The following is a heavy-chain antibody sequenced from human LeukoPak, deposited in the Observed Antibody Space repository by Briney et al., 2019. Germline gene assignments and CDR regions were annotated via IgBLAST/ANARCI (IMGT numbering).Heavy chain of an antibody. J-gene: IGHJ4*02. CDR1: GFTFSSYS. CDR2: ISSSSSYI. V-gene: IGHV3-21*01. CDR3: ARDQRDDSGSYLRLDY. D-gene: IGHD1-26*01. Sequence: PGGSLRLSCAASGFTFSSYSMNWVRQAPGKGLEWVSSISSSSSYIYYADSVKGRFTISRDNAKNSLYLQMNSLRAEDTAVYYCARDQRDDSGSYLRLDYRGQGTLVTVSS.